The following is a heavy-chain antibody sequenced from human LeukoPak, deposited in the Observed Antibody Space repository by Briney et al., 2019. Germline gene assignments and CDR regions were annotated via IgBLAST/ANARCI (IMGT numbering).Heavy chain of an antibody. Sequence: QPGGSLRLSCAASGFTFSSYWMSWVRQAPGKGREGVAIIKQDGSEKYYVDSVKGRFTISRDNARNSLYLQMNSLRAEDTAVYYCCTTSYFYGMDVWGRGTTVTVSS. CDR2: IKQDGSEK. V-gene: IGHV3-7*01. J-gene: IGHJ6*02. CDR3: CTTSYFYGMDV. CDR1: GFTFSSYW. D-gene: IGHD2-2*01.